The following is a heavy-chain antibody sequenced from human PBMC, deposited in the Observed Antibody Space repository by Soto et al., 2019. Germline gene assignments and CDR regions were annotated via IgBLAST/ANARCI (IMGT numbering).Heavy chain of an antibody. J-gene: IGHJ6*02. D-gene: IGHD6-13*01. CDR2: ISSSGSTI. CDR1: GFTFSDYY. V-gene: IGHV3-11*01. Sequence: GGSLRLSCAASGFTFSDYYMSWIRQAPGKGLEWVSYISSSGSTIYYADSVKGRFTISSDNAKNSLYLQMNSLRAEDTAVYYCARDGKWGYSSSWYGSYYYYGMDVWGQGTTVTVSS. CDR3: ARDGKWGYSSSWYGSYYYYGMDV.